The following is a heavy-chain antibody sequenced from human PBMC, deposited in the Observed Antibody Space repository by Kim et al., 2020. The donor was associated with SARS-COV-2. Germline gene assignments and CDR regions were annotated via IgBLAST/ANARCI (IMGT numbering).Heavy chain of an antibody. CDR2: YN. Sequence: YNDYAVSVKSRITINPDTSENPFSLQLNSVTPEDTAVYYCARSVAAAGTHWGQGTLVTVSS. CDR3: ARSVAAAGTH. J-gene: IGHJ4*02. D-gene: IGHD6-13*01. V-gene: IGHV6-1*01.